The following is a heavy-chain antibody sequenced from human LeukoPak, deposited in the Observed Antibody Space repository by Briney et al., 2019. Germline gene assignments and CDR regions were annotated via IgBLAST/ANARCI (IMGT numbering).Heavy chain of an antibody. CDR1: GFTFSSYA. J-gene: IGHJ4*02. Sequence: QAGGSLRLSCVASGFTFSSYAMSWVRQAPGKRLEWVSAISGSGGSTYYADSVKGRFTISRDNSKNTLYLQMNSLRAEDTAVYYCAKGPRLYDILTGPFDYWGQGTLVTVSS. D-gene: IGHD3-9*01. CDR2: ISGSGGST. CDR3: AKGPRLYDILTGPFDY. V-gene: IGHV3-23*01.